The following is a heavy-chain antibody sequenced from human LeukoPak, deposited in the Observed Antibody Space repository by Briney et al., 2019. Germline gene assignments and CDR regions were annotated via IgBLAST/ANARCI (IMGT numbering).Heavy chain of an antibody. CDR1: GFTFSSYW. J-gene: IGHJ6*02. V-gene: IGHV3-74*01. Sequence: GGSLRLSCAASGFTFSSYWMHWVRQAPGKGLVWVSRINSDGSSTSYADSVKGRFTISRDNAKNTLYLQMNSLRAEDTAVYYCAREVNGDPRYCSGGSCYLAPEYYYGMDVWGQGTTVTVSS. CDR2: INSDGSST. D-gene: IGHD2-15*01. CDR3: AREVNGDPRYCSGGSCYLAPEYYYGMDV.